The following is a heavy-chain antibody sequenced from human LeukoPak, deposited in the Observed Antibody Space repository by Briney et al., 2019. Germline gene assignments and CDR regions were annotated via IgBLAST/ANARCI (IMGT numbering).Heavy chain of an antibody. V-gene: IGHV5-51*01. J-gene: IGHJ4*02. CDR3: AREDYYDSSGYPPFDY. D-gene: IGHD3-22*01. Sequence: GESLKISCQGSGYSFTSYWIGWVRQMPGKGLEWMGIIYPGDSDTRYSPSFQGQVTISADKSISTAYLQWSSLRAEDTAVYYCAREDYYDSSGYPPFDYWGQGTLVTVSS. CDR2: IYPGDSDT. CDR1: GYSFTSYW.